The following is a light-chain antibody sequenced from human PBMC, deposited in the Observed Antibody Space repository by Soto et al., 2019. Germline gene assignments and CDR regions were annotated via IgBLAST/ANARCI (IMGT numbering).Light chain of an antibody. CDR2: GAS. CDR1: QSVSSN. CDR3: QQYNNWRWT. V-gene: IGKV3-15*01. Sequence: EIVMPQSPATLSVSPGERATLSCRASQSVSSNLAWYQQKPGQAPRLLIYGASTRATGIPARFSGSGSGTEFTLTISSLQSEDFAVYYCQQYNNWRWTFGQGTKVDIK. J-gene: IGKJ1*01.